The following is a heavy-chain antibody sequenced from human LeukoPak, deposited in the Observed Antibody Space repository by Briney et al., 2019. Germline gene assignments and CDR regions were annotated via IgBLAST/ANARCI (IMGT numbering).Heavy chain of an antibody. V-gene: IGHV4-59*08. Sequence: PSETLSLTCTVSGGSISSYYWSWIRQSPGKGLEWIGYIYYSGSTNYNPSLKSRVTTSVDTSKNQFSLKLSSVTAADTAVYYCVHGSGSYSGWFDPWGQGTLVTVSS. J-gene: IGHJ5*02. CDR2: IYYSGST. CDR3: VHGSGSYSGWFDP. CDR1: GGSISSYY. D-gene: IGHD1-26*01.